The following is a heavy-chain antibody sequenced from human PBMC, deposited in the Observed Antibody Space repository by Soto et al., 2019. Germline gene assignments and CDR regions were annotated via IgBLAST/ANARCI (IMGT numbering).Heavy chain of an antibody. J-gene: IGHJ6*03. CDR2: ISAYNGNT. Sequence: GASVKVSCKASGYTFTSYGISWVRQAPGQGLEWMGWISAYNGNTNYAQKLQGRVTMTTDTSTSTAYMELRSLRSDDTAVYYCARVRQQLAVNYYYYYYMDVWGKGTTVTVSS. CDR3: ARVRQQLAVNYYYYYYMDV. CDR1: GYTFTSYG. D-gene: IGHD6-13*01. V-gene: IGHV1-18*01.